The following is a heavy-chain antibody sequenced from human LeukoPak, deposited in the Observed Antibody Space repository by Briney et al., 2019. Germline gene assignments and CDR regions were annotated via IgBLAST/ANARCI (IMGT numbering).Heavy chain of an antibody. Sequence: ASVKVSCTASGGTFTSYAISWVRQAPGQGLEWMGRIIPILGIANYAQKFQGRVTITADTSTSTAYMELSSLRSEDTAVYYCARDGQRDSSGYYYVVYFDYWGQGTLVTVSS. J-gene: IGHJ4*02. CDR3: ARDGQRDSSGYYYVVYFDY. V-gene: IGHV1-69*04. CDR2: IIPILGIA. CDR1: GGTFTSYA. D-gene: IGHD3-22*01.